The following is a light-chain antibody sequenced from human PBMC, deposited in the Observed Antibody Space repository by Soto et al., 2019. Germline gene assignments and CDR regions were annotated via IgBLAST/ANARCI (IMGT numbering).Light chain of an antibody. J-gene: IGKJ1*01. CDR3: QQYGSSGT. Sequence: EIVLTQSPGTLSVSPGERATLSCRASQSVSNNYLAWYQQKPGQAPRLLIYGASSRATAIPGRFSGSGSGTDFTLTISSLQSEDFAVYYCQQYGSSGTFGQGTKVDIK. CDR1: QSVSNNY. CDR2: GAS. V-gene: IGKV3-20*01.